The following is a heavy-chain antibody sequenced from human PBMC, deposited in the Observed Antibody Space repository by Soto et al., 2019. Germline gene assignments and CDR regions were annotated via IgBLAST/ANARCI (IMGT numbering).Heavy chain of an antibody. Sequence: DVQLVESGGGLVQPGRSLRLSCAASGFTFDDYAMHWVRQAPGKGLEWVSGISWNSGSISYADSAKGRFTISRDNAKNSLYLQMNSLRAEDTALYYCAKGKDYDARTFSDYWGQGTLVTVSS. CDR2: ISWNSGSI. D-gene: IGHD4-17*01. V-gene: IGHV3-9*01. CDR1: GFTFDDYA. CDR3: AKGKDYDARTFSDY. J-gene: IGHJ4*02.